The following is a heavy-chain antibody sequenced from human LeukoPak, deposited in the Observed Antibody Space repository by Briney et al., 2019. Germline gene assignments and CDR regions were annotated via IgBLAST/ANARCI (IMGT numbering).Heavy chain of an antibody. CDR3: ARDWQNDY. CDR2: INPSPDSGGT. V-gene: IGHV1-2*02. J-gene: IGHJ4*02. CDR1: GYTFTGYY. Sequence: PSVKVSCKASGYTFTGYYMHWVRQAPGQGLEWMGWINPSPDSGGTNYAQNFQGRVTMTRDSSIGTVYMELSRLISDDTAVYYCARDWQNDYWGQGTLVTVSS.